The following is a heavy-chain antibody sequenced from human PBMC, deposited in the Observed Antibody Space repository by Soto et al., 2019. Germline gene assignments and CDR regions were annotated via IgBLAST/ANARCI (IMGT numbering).Heavy chain of an antibody. J-gene: IGHJ5*02. Sequence: PSETLSLTCAVSGYSISSGYYWGWIRQPPGKGLEWIGSIYHSGSTYYNPSLKSRVTISVDTSKNQFSLKLSSVTAADTAVYYCARQFLDPGSWCDPWGQGTLVT. CDR3: ARQFLDPGSWCDP. CDR2: IYHSGST. CDR1: GYSISSGYY. D-gene: IGHD3-3*01. V-gene: IGHV4-38-2*01.